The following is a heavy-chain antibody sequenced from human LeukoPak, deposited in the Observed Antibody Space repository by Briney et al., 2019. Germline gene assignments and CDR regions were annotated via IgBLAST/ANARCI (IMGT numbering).Heavy chain of an antibody. CDR2: IYDSGSP. V-gene: IGHV4-39*01. D-gene: IGHD3-10*01. CDR1: GGSLRSSYYY. CDR3: ARHYGP. J-gene: IGHJ5*02. Sequence: SETLSLTCTVSGGSLRSSYYYWGWVRQPPGRGLEWIGSIYDSGSPYYNPSLKSRVTISVDTSKNQFSLKLNAVAAADTAVYYCARHYGPWGQGTLVTVSS.